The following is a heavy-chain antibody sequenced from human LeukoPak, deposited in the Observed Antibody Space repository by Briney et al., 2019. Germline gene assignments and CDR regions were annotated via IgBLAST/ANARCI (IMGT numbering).Heavy chain of an antibody. J-gene: IGHJ4*02. D-gene: IGHD1-26*01. CDR1: GFTFSTSA. CDR3: ARGNSGIYSHFDY. Sequence: GRSLRLSCAASGFTFSTSAIHWVRQAPGKGLEWVAVISYDGSNKYYADSVKGRFTISRDNSKNTLWLQMNSLRLEDTAVYYCARGNSGIYSHFDYWGQGTLVTVSS. V-gene: IGHV3-30-3*01. CDR2: ISYDGSNK.